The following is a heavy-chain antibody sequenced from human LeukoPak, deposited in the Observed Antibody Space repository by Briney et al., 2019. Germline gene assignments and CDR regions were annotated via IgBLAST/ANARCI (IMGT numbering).Heavy chain of an antibody. CDR1: GGSISSGDYY. CDR2: IYYSGST. D-gene: IGHD3-22*01. Sequence: PSETLSLTCTVSGGSISSGDYYWSWIRQPPGKGLEWIGYIYYSGSTNYNPSLKSRVTISVDTSKNQFSLKLSSVTAADTAVYYCARQPLDSSGYQPGYYYYGMDVWGQGTTVTVSS. J-gene: IGHJ6*02. CDR3: ARQPLDSSGYQPGYYYYGMDV. V-gene: IGHV4-61*08.